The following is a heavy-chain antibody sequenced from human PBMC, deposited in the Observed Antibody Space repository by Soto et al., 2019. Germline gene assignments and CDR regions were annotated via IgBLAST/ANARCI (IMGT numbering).Heavy chain of an antibody. D-gene: IGHD2-2*02. CDR3: AKNAQLLYRMNWFDP. J-gene: IGHJ5*02. CDR1: GFTFSSYA. CDR2: ISGSGGST. Sequence: PGGSLRLSCAASGFTFSSYAMSWVRQAPGKGLEWVSAISGSGGSTYYADSVKGRFTISRDNSKNTLNLQMNSLRAEDTAVYYCAKNAQLLYRMNWFDPWGQGTLVTVSS. V-gene: IGHV3-23*01.